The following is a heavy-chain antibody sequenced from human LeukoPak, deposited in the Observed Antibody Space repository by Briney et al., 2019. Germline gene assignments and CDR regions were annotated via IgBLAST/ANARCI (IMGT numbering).Heavy chain of an antibody. CDR2: IYSGGST. V-gene: IGHV3-66*01. Sequence: PPGRSLRLSCAASGFTVSSNYMSWVRQAPGKGLEWVSVIYSGGSTYYADSVKGRFTISRDNSKNTLYLQMNSLRAEDTAVYYCARDAPVRTWGQGTLVTVSS. J-gene: IGHJ5*02. CDR1: GFTVSSNY. CDR3: ARDAPVRT. D-gene: IGHD6-6*01.